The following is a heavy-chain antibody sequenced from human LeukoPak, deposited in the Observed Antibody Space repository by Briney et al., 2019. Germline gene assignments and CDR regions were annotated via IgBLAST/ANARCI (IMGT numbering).Heavy chain of an antibody. Sequence: PSETLSLTCTVSGYSISSGYYWGWIRQPPGKGLEWIGYIYYSGSTNYNPSLKSRVTISVDTSKNQFSLKLSSVTAADTAVYYCARGGWSAFDIWGQGTMVTVSS. D-gene: IGHD3-10*01. V-gene: IGHV4-38-2*02. CDR3: ARGGWSAFDI. CDR1: GYSISSGYY. J-gene: IGHJ3*02. CDR2: IYYSGST.